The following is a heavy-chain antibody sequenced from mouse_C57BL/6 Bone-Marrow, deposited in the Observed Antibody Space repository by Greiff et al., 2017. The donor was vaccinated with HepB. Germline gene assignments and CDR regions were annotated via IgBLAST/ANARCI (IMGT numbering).Heavy chain of an antibody. Sequence: EVKLVESGGGLVKPGGSLKLSCAASGFTFSDYGMHWVRQAPEKGLEWVAYISSGSSTIYYADTVKGRFTISRDNAENTLFLQMTSLRSEDTAMYYCARMGTTDFDYWGQGTTLTVSS. CDR2: ISSGSSTI. CDR3: ARMGTTDFDY. CDR1: GFTFSDYG. J-gene: IGHJ2*01. V-gene: IGHV5-17*01. D-gene: IGHD2-3*01.